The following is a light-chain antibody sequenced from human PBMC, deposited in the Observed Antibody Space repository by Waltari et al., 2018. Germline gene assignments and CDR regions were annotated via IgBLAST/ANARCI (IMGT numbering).Light chain of an antibody. CDR3: QSYDSSRSGPVV. CDR2: GNN. Sequence: QSVLTQPPSVSGAPGQRVTISCTGSRSNIGAGYDVHWYRQLPGTAPKLLIYGNNKRPSGVPDRFSGSKSGTSASLAITGLQAEDEAEYFCQSYDSSRSGPVVFGGGTKLTVL. CDR1: RSNIGAGYD. J-gene: IGLJ2*01. V-gene: IGLV1-40*01.